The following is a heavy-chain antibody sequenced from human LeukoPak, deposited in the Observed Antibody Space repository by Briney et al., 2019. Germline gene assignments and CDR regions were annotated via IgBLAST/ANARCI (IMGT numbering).Heavy chain of an antibody. CDR3: AKAGARGNVNWFDS. Sequence: GGSLRLSCAASGFSFTSYAMNWVRQAPGKGLEWVSAISGSGRSTYSADSVRGRFATSRDNSKNILYLQMNNLRGEDTAVYYCAKAGARGNVNWFDSWGQGTLVTVSS. D-gene: IGHD1-1*01. CDR2: ISGSGRST. V-gene: IGHV3-23*01. J-gene: IGHJ5*01. CDR1: GFSFTSYA.